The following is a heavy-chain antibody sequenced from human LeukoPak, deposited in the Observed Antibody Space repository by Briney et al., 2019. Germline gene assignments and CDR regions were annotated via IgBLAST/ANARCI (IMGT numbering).Heavy chain of an antibody. Sequence: GASVKVSCKASGYTFTGYYMHWVRQAPGQGLEWMGWINPNSGGTNYAQKFQGRVTMTRDTSISTAYMKLSRLRSDDTAVYYCARDHGDYLHYYGMDVWGQGTTVTVSS. CDR3: ARDHGDYLHYYGMDV. D-gene: IGHD4-17*01. CDR2: INPNSGGT. V-gene: IGHV1-2*02. J-gene: IGHJ6*02. CDR1: GYTFTGYY.